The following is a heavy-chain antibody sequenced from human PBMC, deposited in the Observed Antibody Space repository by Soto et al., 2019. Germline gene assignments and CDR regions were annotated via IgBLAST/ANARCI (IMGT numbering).Heavy chain of an antibody. CDR2: IYYSGST. CDR3: ARAYYDILTGPHYYGMDV. V-gene: IGHV4-30-4*01. D-gene: IGHD3-9*01. Sequence: QVQLQESGPGLVKPSQTLSLTCTVSGGSISSGDYYWSWIRQPPGKGLEWIGYIYYSGSTYYNPSLKSRVTISVDTSKNQFSLKLSSVTAADTAVYYCARAYYDILTGPHYYGMDVWGQGTTVTVSS. J-gene: IGHJ6*02. CDR1: GGSISSGDYY.